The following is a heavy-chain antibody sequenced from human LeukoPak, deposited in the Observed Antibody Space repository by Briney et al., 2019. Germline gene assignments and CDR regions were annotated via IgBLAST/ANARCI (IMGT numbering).Heavy chain of an antibody. Sequence: SETLSLTCAVSGYSISSGYYWGWIRQPPGKGLEWIGSIYRSGSTYYNPSLKSRVTISVDTSKNQFSLKLSSVTAADTAVYYCAREWRRGYGDYGHDYWGQGTLVTVSS. D-gene: IGHD4-17*01. J-gene: IGHJ4*02. CDR2: IYRSGST. CDR3: AREWRRGYGDYGHDY. CDR1: GYSISSGYY. V-gene: IGHV4-38-2*02.